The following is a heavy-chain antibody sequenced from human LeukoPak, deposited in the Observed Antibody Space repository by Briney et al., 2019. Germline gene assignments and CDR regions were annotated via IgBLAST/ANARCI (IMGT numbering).Heavy chain of an antibody. CDR2: IDPSDSYT. CDR3: ASQSWVDTAMATPRDYYGMDV. D-gene: IGHD5-18*01. V-gene: IGHV5-10-1*01. Sequence: GESLRISRKGSGYSFTSYWISWVRQMPGKGLEWMGRIDPSDSYTNYSPSFQGHVTSSADKSTSTAYLQWSSLKASDTAMYYCASQSWVDTAMATPRDYYGMDVWGQGTTVTVSS. J-gene: IGHJ6*02. CDR1: GYSFTSYW.